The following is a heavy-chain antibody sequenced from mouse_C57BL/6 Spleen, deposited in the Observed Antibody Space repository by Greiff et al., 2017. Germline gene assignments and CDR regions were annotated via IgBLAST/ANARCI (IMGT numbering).Heavy chain of an antibody. CDR2: IDPSDSET. CDR1: GYTFTSYW. CDR3: SRNYGSSSWYFDV. D-gene: IGHD1-1*01. V-gene: IGHV1-52*01. J-gene: IGHJ1*03. Sequence: QVQLQQPGAELVRPGSSVKLSCKASGYTFTSYWMHWVKQRPIQGLEWIGNIDPSDSETHYNQKFKDKATLTVDKSSSTAYMQISSLTSEDSAVDSCSRNYGSSSWYFDVWGTGTTVTVSS.